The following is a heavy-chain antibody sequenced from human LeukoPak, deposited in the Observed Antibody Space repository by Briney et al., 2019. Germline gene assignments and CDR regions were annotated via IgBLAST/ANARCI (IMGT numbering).Heavy chain of an antibody. Sequence: SVKVSCKASGGTFSSYAISWVRQAPGQGLEWMGGIIPIFGTANYAQKFQGRVTITADESTSTAYMELSSLRSEDTAVYYCARDPEYSSSPNYYGMDVWGQGTTVTVSS. J-gene: IGHJ6*02. CDR3: ARDPEYSSSPNYYGMDV. CDR2: IIPIFGTA. V-gene: IGHV1-69*13. CDR1: GGTFSSYA. D-gene: IGHD6-6*01.